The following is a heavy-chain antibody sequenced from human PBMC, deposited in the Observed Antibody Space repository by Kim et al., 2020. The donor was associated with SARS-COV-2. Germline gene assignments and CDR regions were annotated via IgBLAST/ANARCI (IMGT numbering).Heavy chain of an antibody. CDR1: GGSISSGDYY. Sequence: SETLSLTCTVSGGSISSGDYYWSWIRQPPGKGLEWIGYIYYSGSTYYNPSLKSRVTISVDTSKNQFSLKLSSVTAADTAVYYCARVGAPRRTYGQHSKGVFYYAFDIWGQGTMVTVSS. V-gene: IGHV4-30-4*01. CDR3: ARVGAPRRTYGQHSKGVFYYAFDI. D-gene: IGHD3-10*01. J-gene: IGHJ3*02. CDR2: IYYSGST.